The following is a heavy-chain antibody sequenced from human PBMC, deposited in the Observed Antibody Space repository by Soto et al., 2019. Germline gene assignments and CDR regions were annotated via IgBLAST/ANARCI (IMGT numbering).Heavy chain of an antibody. CDR3: ARVYRQSGYSSSWVFDY. Sequence: QVQLQESGPGLVKPSQTLSLICTVSGGSINSGGYYWNWIRQHPGKGLEWIGYIFYSGSTYYNPFLRSRVTISADTSENQFSLNLSSGTAADTAVYFCARVYRQSGYSSSWVFDYWGQGTLVNVSS. CDR1: GGSINSGGYY. D-gene: IGHD6-13*01. J-gene: IGHJ4*02. V-gene: IGHV4-31*03. CDR2: IFYSGST.